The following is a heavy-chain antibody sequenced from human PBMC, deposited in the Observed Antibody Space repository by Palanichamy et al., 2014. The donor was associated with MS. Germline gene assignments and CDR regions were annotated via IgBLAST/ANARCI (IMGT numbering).Heavy chain of an antibody. CDR3: AREPWGHYDFWGNRFDP. Sequence: QVQLVQSGAEVKKPGASVKVSCKASGYTFTGYYMHWVRQAPGQGLEWMGWINPNSGGTNYVQKFQGRVTMTRDTSISTAYMELSRLRSDDTAVYYCAREPWGHYDFWGNRFDPWGQGTLVTVSS. J-gene: IGHJ5*02. CDR2: INPNSGGT. V-gene: IGHV1-2*02. D-gene: IGHD3-3*01. CDR1: GYTFTGYY.